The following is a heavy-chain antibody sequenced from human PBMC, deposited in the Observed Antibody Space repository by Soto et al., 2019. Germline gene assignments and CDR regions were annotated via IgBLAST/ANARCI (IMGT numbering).Heavy chain of an antibody. CDR1: GFTFSSYA. V-gene: IGHV3-23*01. Sequence: EVQLLESGGGLVQPGGSLRLSCAASGFTFSSYAMSWVRQAPGKGLEWVSAISGSGGSTYYADSVKGRFTISRDNSKNTLYLQMNSLRAEDTAVYYCAKDYERSYYYDSSGYCAADYWGQGPLVTVSS. CDR3: AKDYERSYYYDSSGYCAADY. J-gene: IGHJ4*02. D-gene: IGHD3-22*01. CDR2: ISGSGGST.